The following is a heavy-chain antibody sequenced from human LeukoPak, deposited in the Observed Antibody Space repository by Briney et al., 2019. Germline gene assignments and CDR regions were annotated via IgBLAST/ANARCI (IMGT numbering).Heavy chain of an antibody. CDR3: VRDNYSYRLDV. CDR1: GFTFSSYA. J-gene: IGHJ4*02. V-gene: IGHV3-30*04. D-gene: IGHD2-21*01. CDR2: ISYDGSNK. Sequence: GGSLRLSCAASGFTFSSYAVYWVRQAPGKGLEWVAVISYDGSNKYYADSVRGRFTISRDNSKNTLYLQMNSLRAEDTAIYFCVRDNYSYRLDVWGQGTLVTVSS.